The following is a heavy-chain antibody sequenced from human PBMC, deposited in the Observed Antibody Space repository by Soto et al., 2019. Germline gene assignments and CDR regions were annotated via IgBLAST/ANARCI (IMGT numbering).Heavy chain of an antibody. V-gene: IGHV3-23*01. D-gene: IGHD3-3*01. CDR2: ISGSGQTT. J-gene: IGHJ5*02. CDR3: AKDQRKPAIFGVVTLS. Sequence: PGGSLRLPCAGSGFTSSRFAMSWVRQVPGRVLEWISAISGSGQTTYDAASVRCRFTGSRDNSNNTLYLQMNSLRAEDTAVYYCAKDQRKPAIFGVVTLSWGQGTLVTVSS. CDR1: GFTSSRFA.